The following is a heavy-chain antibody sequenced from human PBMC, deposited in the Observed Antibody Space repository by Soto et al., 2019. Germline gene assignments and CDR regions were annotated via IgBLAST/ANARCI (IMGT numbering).Heavy chain of an antibody. J-gene: IGHJ3*02. V-gene: IGHV1-18*01. CDR3: ARHGGYYDRPAFDI. Sequence: ASVKVSCKASGYTFTSYGISWVRQAPGQGLEWMGWIGAYNGNTNYAQKLQGRVTMTTDTSTSTAYMELRSLRSDDTAVYYCARHGGYYDRPAFDIWGQGTMVTVSS. D-gene: IGHD3-22*01. CDR1: GYTFTSYG. CDR2: IGAYNGNT.